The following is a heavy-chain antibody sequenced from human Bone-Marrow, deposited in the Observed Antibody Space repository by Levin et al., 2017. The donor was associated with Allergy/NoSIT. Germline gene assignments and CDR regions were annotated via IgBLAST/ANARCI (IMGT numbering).Heavy chain of an antibody. Sequence: LTLTCTFSGFSLSSYGVGVGWIRQPPGKALEWLAVIYWDDDKRYSPSLKSRLTITKDTSKDQVVLTMTNMDTVDTATYYCAQRGSWAGNNWDTGYLDYWGQGTLVTVSS. CDR3: AQRGSWAGNNWDTGYLDY. CDR1: GFSLSSYGVG. CDR2: IYWDDDK. J-gene: IGHJ4*02. V-gene: IGHV2-5*02. D-gene: IGHD1-1*01.